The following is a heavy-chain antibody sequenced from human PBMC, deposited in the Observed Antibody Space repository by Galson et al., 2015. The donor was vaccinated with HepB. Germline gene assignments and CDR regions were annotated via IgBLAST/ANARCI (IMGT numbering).Heavy chain of an antibody. V-gene: IGHV3-30*04. Sequence: SLRLSCAASGFTFTNFAMHWVRQAPGKGLEWVAVISFDGTKKYYGNSMKGRFTSSRDNSKKTLYLQMNSLRPEDTAVYYCARDDYDPLTGYSCGMDVWGQGTTVTVSS. CDR2: ISFDGTKK. J-gene: IGHJ6*02. D-gene: IGHD3-9*01. CDR3: ARDDYDPLTGYSCGMDV. CDR1: GFTFTNFA.